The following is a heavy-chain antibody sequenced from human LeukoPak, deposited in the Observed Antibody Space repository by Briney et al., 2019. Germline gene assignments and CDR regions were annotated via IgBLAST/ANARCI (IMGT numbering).Heavy chain of an antibody. V-gene: IGHV3-74*01. CDR3: ARAGDYDFWSGNNRKYVY. CDR1: GFTFSSYW. D-gene: IGHD3-3*01. CDR2: INTDGSST. Sequence: PGGSLRLSCAASGFTFSSYWMHWVRQAPGKELVWVSRINTDGSSTSYADSVKGRFTISRDNAKNTLYLQMNSLRAEDTAVYYCARAGDYDFWSGNNRKYVYWGQGTLVTVSS. J-gene: IGHJ4*02.